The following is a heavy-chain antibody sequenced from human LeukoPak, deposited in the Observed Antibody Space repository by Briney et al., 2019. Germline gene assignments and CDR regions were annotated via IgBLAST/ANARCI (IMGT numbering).Heavy chain of an antibody. J-gene: IGHJ3*02. V-gene: IGHV1-69*04. CDR1: GGTFSSYA. CDR2: IIPIFGIA. CDR3: ASQGVDYYDSSRNAFDI. D-gene: IGHD3-22*01. Sequence: SVKVSCKASGGTFSSYAISWVRQAPGQGLEWMGRIIPIFGIANYAQKFQGRVTITADKSTSTAYLELSSLRSEDTAVYYCASQGVDYYDSSRNAFDIWGQGTMVTVSS.